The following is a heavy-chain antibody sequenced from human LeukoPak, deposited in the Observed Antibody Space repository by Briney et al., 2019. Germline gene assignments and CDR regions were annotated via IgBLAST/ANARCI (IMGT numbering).Heavy chain of an antibody. Sequence: GGSLRLSCAASGFTFSNAWMSWVRQAPGKGLEWVGRIKSKTDGGTTDYAAPVKGRFTISRDDSKNTLYLQMNSLKTEDTAVYYCTTDITIFGVVTNDYWGQRALVTVSS. CDR3: TTDITIFGVVTNDY. D-gene: IGHD3-3*01. CDR1: GFTFSNAW. CDR2: IKSKTDGGTT. J-gene: IGHJ4*02. V-gene: IGHV3-15*01.